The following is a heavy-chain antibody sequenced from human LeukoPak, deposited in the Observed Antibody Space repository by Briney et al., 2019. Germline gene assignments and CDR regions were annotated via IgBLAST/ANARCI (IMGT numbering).Heavy chain of an antibody. V-gene: IGHV3-30*03. Sequence: GGSLRLSCAASGFTFSTYGMHWVRQAPGKGLEWVAVISYDGSNRYYADSVKGRFTISRDNSKNTLYLQMNSLRAEDTAVYYCASPGRGVIGGQGTLVTVSS. J-gene: IGHJ4*02. CDR2: ISYDGSNR. CDR1: GFTFSTYG. CDR3: ASPGRGVI. D-gene: IGHD3-10*01.